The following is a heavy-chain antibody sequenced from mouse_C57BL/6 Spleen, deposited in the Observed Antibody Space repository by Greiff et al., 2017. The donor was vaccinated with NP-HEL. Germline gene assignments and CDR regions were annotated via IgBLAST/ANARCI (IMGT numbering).Heavy chain of an antibody. CDR2: ISAGGSYT. J-gene: IGHJ2*01. D-gene: IGHD1-1*01. CDR3: ARDYYGSSYGRYFDY. Sequence: EVQLQESGGGLVKPGGSLKLSCAASGFTFSSYAMSWVRQTPEKRLEWVATISAGGSYTYYPDNVKGRFTISRDNAKNNLYLQMSHLKSEDTAMYYCARDYYGSSYGRYFDYWGQGTTLTVSS. CDR1: GFTFSSYA. V-gene: IGHV5-4*01.